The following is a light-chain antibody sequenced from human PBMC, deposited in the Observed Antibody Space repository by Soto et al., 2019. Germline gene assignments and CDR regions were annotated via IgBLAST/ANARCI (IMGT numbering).Light chain of an antibody. CDR3: QQYNNWPRT. V-gene: IGKV3-15*01. CDR2: GAS. J-gene: IGKJ1*01. CDR1: QSVSSN. Sequence: EIVMTQSPATLSVSPGERATLSCWASQSVSSNLAWFQQKPGQAPRLLIYGASTRATGIPARFSGSGSGTEFTLTIGSLQSEDFAVYYCQQYNNWPRTFGQGTKVDIK.